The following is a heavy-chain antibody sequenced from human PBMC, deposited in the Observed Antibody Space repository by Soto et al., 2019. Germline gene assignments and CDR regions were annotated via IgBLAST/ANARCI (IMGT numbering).Heavy chain of an antibody. Sequence: SETLSLTCTVSCGSISSGDYYWSWIRQPPGKGLEWIGYIYYSGSTYYNPSLKSRVTISVDTSKNQFSLKLSSVTAADTAVYYCARVRVDYYDSSGYYLFDYWGQGTLVTVSS. CDR1: CGSISSGDYY. CDR3: ARVRVDYYDSSGYYLFDY. D-gene: IGHD3-22*01. CDR2: IYYSGST. J-gene: IGHJ4*02. V-gene: IGHV4-30-4*01.